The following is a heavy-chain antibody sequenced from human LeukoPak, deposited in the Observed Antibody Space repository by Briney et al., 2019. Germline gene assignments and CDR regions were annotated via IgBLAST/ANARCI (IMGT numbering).Heavy chain of an antibody. CDR3: ARDRASYYYDTSGDNDY. D-gene: IGHD3-22*01. Sequence: SETLSLTCTVSGGSISNYYWSWIRQSPGKGLEWIGYIYDSGSTNYNPSLGSRVTISVDTSRKQFSLKLSSVTAADTAVYYCARDRASYYYDTSGDNDYWGQGTLVTVSS. CDR1: GGSISNYY. CDR2: IYDSGST. V-gene: IGHV4-59*12. J-gene: IGHJ4*02.